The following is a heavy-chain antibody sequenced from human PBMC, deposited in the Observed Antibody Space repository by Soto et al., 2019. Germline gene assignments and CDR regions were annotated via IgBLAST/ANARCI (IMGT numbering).Heavy chain of an antibody. CDR2: IYYSGST. V-gene: IGHV4-31*03. CDR3: ARGSLWLEPTERVFDY. CDR1: GGSIISGGYY. D-gene: IGHD1-1*01. Sequence: PSETLSLTCTVSGGSIISGGYYLSWIRQHPGKGLEWIGYIYYSGSTYYNPSLKSRVTISVDTSKNQFSLKLSSVTAADTAVYYCARGSLWLEPTERVFDYWGQGTLVTVSS. J-gene: IGHJ4*02.